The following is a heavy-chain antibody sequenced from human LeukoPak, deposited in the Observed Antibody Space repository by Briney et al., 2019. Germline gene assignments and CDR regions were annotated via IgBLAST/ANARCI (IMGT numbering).Heavy chain of an antibody. D-gene: IGHD6-13*01. CDR1: GFPFNAYW. V-gene: IGHV3-7*03. CDR3: ARSLPYGTTWYGRSDF. Sequence: GSLRLSCAASGFPFNAYWMTWVRQAPGKGLEWVANIRQDGDTKYYVDSVKGRFTISRDNAMNSLYLQMNSLRAEDTAIHYCARSLPYGTTWYGRSDFWGQGTLVTVSS. J-gene: IGHJ4*02. CDR2: IRQDGDTK.